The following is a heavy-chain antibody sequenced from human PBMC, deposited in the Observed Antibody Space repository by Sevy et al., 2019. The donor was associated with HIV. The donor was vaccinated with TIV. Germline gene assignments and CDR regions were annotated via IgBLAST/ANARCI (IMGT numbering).Heavy chain of an antibody. CDR2: IWYGGNKA. Sequence: GGSLRLSCAASGFTFSEYGMHWVRQAPGKGLEWVAVIWYGGNKAYYADSVQGRFTISRDNVKNTLYLQMNRLRLEDTAVYYCARDAYRDYDTYYYGMDVWGQGTTVTVSS. D-gene: IGHD4-17*01. J-gene: IGHJ6*02. V-gene: IGHV3-33*08. CDR3: ARDAYRDYDTYYYGMDV. CDR1: GFTFSEYG.